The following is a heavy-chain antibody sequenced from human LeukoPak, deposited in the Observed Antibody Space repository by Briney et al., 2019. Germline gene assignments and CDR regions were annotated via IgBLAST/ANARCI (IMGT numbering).Heavy chain of an antibody. Sequence: PSETLSLTCAVYGGSFSGYYWRWIRQPRGKGVEWIGEINHSGRNNYKPSLKSRVTISVDTSKNQFSLKLSSVTAADTAVYYCARDRGYSYGYWYFDLWGRGTLVTVSS. V-gene: IGHV4-34*01. J-gene: IGHJ2*01. CDR3: ARDRGYSYGYWYFDL. CDR1: GGSFSGYY. D-gene: IGHD5-18*01. CDR2: INHSGRN.